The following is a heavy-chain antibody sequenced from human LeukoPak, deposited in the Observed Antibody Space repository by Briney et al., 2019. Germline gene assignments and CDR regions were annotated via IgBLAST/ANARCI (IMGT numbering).Heavy chain of an antibody. Sequence: GESLKISCQTSGYTFTNYWIGWVRQMPGKGLEWMAIIYCDGSKATYSPSFQSQVTISVDKSTSAAYLQWNSLKASDTAMYYCARPRRERYYGGFAIWGQGTMVTVSS. CDR1: GYTFTNYW. V-gene: IGHV5-51*01. J-gene: IGHJ3*02. CDR3: ARPRRERYYGGFAI. CDR2: IYCDGSKA. D-gene: IGHD1-26*01.